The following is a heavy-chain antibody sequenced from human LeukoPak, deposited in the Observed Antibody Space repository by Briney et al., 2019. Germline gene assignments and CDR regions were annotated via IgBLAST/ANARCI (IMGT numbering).Heavy chain of an antibody. J-gene: IGHJ5*02. CDR1: GFTFSDYY. CDR3: ARFIAAAGIGWFDP. CDR2: ISSSGSTV. D-gene: IGHD6-13*01. V-gene: IGHV3-11*01. Sequence: GGSLRLSCAASGFTFSDYYMSWIRQAPGKGLEWVSYISSSGSTVYYADSVKGRFTISRDNAKNSLYLQMNSLRAEDTAVYYCARFIAAAGIGWFDPWGQGTLVTVSS.